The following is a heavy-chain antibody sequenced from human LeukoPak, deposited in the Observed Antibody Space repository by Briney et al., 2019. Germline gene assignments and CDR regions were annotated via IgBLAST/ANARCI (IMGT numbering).Heavy chain of an antibody. CDR3: ARVKGVSKFDY. Sequence: SETLSLTCTVSGGSISSSSYYWGWIRQPPGKGLEWIGYIYYSGKTYYNPSLKSRITISVDTSKNQFSLNLSSVTAADTAVYYCARVKGVSKFDYWGQGTLVTVSS. J-gene: IGHJ4*02. CDR2: IYYSGKT. D-gene: IGHD3-16*01. V-gene: IGHV4-31*03. CDR1: GGSISSSSYY.